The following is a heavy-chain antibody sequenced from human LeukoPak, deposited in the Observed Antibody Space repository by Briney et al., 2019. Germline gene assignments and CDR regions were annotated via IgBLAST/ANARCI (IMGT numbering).Heavy chain of an antibody. J-gene: IGHJ4*02. CDR1: GFTFSSYW. V-gene: IGHV3-7*01. CDR2: IKQDGSDK. Sequence: PGGSLRLSCAASGFTFSSYWMSWVRQAPGKGLEWVANIKQDGSDKYYVDSVKGRFTISRDNAKNSLYLQMSSLRAEDTAVYYCARQFKSSGYYYAGSYYFDYWGQGTLVTVSS. D-gene: IGHD3-22*01. CDR3: ARQFKSSGYYYAGSYYFDY.